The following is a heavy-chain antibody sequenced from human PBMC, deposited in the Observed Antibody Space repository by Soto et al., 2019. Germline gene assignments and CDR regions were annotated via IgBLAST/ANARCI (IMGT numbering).Heavy chain of an antibody. CDR3: ARTMYSSSWYYYYYGMDV. V-gene: IGHV3-48*03. CDR2: ISSSDSTI. CDR1: GFTFSSYE. Sequence: GGSLRLSCAASGFTFSSYEMNWVRQAPGKGLEWVSYISSSDSTIYYADSVKGRFTISRDNAKNSLYLQMNSLRAEDTAVYYCARTMYSSSWYYYYYGMDVWGQGTTVTVSS. D-gene: IGHD6-13*01. J-gene: IGHJ6*02.